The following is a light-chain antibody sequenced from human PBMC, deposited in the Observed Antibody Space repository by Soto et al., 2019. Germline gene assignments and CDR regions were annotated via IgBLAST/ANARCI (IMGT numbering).Light chain of an antibody. V-gene: IGKV3-15*01. Sequence: EIVMTQSPATLPVSPGERATLSCRASQTVSSNLAWYQQKPGQAPRLLIYGASTRATGIPARFSGSGSGTEFTLTISSLQSEDFAVYFCQQYNAWPPFTAGPGTKVEIK. CDR3: QQYNAWPPFT. J-gene: IGKJ3*01. CDR2: GAS. CDR1: QTVSSN.